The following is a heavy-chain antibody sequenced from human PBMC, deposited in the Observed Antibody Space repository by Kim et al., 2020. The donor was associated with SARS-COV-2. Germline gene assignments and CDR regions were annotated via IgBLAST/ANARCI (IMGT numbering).Heavy chain of an antibody. CDR3: ATDKTPLAYCGGDCKNPLDY. CDR1: GYTFTSYG. J-gene: IGHJ4*02. Sequence: ASVKVSCKASGYTFTSYGVHWVRQAPGQRLEWMGWINAGNGDTKYSQKFQGRVTITRDTSASTAYMELSSLRSEDTAVYYCATDKTPLAYCGGDCKNPLDYWGQGTLVTVSS. D-gene: IGHD2-21*01. CDR2: INAGNGDT. V-gene: IGHV1-3*01.